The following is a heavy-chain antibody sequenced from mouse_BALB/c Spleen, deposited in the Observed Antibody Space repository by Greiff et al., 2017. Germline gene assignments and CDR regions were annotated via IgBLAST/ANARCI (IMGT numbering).Heavy chain of an antibody. V-gene: IGHV5-4*02. Sequence: EVNVVESGGGLVKPGGSLKLSCAASGFTFSDYYMYWVRQTPEKRLEWVATISDGGSYTYYPDSVKGRFTISRDNAKNNLYLQMSSLKSEDTAMYYCARDPYGGSMDYWGQGTSVTVSS. J-gene: IGHJ4*01. D-gene: IGHD1-1*01. CDR3: ARDPYGGSMDY. CDR2: ISDGGSYT. CDR1: GFTFSDYY.